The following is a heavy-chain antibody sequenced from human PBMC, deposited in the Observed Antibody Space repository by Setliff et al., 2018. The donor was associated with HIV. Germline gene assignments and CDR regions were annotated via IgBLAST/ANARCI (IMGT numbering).Heavy chain of an antibody. J-gene: IGHJ5*02. D-gene: IGHD6-19*01. CDR1: GGSISSFSYY. V-gene: IGHV4-39*01. CDR3: ARQPGYSSGWYFTASGFDP. CDR2: ISYSENI. Sequence: KPSETLSLTCTVSGGSISSFSYYWGWIRQPPGKGPEWIGSISYSENIYYNPSLKRRVTISADTSKNAFFLKLTAVTAAATAVYYCARQPGYSSGWYFTASGFDPWGQGTLVTVSS.